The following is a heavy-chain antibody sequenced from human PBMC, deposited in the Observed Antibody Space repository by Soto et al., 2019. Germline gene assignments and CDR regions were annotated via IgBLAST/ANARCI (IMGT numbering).Heavy chain of an antibody. Sequence: PGGSLRLSCAASGFTFSDYYMSWIRQAPGKGLEWVSYISSSGSTIYYADSVKGRFTISRDNAKNSLYLQMNSLRAEDTAVYYCARDGFFAAQTPHWFDPWGQGTLVTVSS. J-gene: IGHJ5*02. V-gene: IGHV3-11*01. D-gene: IGHD3-10*01. CDR3: ARDGFFAAQTPHWFDP. CDR2: ISSSGSTI. CDR1: GFTFSDYY.